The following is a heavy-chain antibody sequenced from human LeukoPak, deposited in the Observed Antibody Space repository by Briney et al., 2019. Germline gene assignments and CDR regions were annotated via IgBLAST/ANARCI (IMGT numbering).Heavy chain of an antibody. V-gene: IGHV4-59*11. CDR3: ARAAIVAMFDY. CDR2: IYYSGST. J-gene: IGHJ4*02. CDR1: GCSISSHH. D-gene: IGHD3-22*01. Sequence: LSLTCNVSGCSISSHHWSWIRQPPGKGLEWIGYIYYSGSTNYNPSLKSRVTISVDTSKNQFSLKLSSVTAADTAVYYCARAAIVAMFDYWGQGTLVTVSS.